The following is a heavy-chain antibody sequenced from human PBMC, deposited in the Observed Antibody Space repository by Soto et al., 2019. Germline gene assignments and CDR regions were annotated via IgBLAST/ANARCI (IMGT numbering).Heavy chain of an antibody. J-gene: IGHJ4*02. CDR2: ISYDGSNE. D-gene: IGHD3-22*01. V-gene: IGHV3-30-3*01. CDR1: GFTFNTYA. CDR3: ARVSRAMIGVFITVSFDF. Sequence: GGSLRLSCSASGFTFNTYAMNWVRQAPGKGLEWVASISYDGSNEYYAGSVKGRFIISRDNSKNTLYLQMNSLRPEDTAVYYCARVSRAMIGVFITVSFDFWGRGTLVTVSS.